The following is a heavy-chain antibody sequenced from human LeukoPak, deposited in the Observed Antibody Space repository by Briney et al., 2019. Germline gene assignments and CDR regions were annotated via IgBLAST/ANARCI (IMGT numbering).Heavy chain of an antibody. CDR1: GYSISSGYY. Sequence: SETLSLTCTVSGYSISSGYYWGWIRQPPGKGLEWIGSIYHSGSTYYNPSLKSRVTISIDTSKNQFSLRLNSVTAADTAMYYCAKSGGYDLIDYWGQGTLVTVSS. D-gene: IGHD1-26*01. J-gene: IGHJ4*02. V-gene: IGHV4-38-2*02. CDR2: IYHSGST. CDR3: AKSGGYDLIDY.